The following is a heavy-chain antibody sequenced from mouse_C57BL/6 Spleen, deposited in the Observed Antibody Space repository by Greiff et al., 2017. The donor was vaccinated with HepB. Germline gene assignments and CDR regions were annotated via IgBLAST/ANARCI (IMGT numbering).Heavy chain of an antibody. V-gene: IGHV1-18*01. J-gene: IGHJ1*03. CDR3: TPRDWYFDV. CDR1: GYTFTDYK. Sequence: VQLQQSGPELVKPGASVKIPCKASGYTFTDYKMDWVKQSHGKSLEWIGDINPNNGGTIYNQKFKGKATLTVDKSSSTAYMELSSLTSEDTEVYYFTPRDWYFDVWGTTTTVTVSS. CDR2: INPNNGGT.